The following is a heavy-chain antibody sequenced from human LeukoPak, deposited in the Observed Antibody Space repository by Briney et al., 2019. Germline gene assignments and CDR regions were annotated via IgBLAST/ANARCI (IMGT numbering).Heavy chain of an antibody. Sequence: SETLSLTCTVSGDSISSYYWSWIRQPPGKGLEWLGYLYYGGSTNYNPSLKSRVTISVDTSKNQFSLKLSSVTAADTAVYYCARGRDNWNFQGFDYWGQGTLVTVSS. V-gene: IGHV4-59*12. J-gene: IGHJ4*02. CDR2: LYYGGST. D-gene: IGHD1-1*01. CDR3: ARGRDNWNFQGFDY. CDR1: GDSISSYY.